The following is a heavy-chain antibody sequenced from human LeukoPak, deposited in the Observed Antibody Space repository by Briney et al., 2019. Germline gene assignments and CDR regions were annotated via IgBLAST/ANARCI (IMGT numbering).Heavy chain of an antibody. V-gene: IGHV1-2*02. D-gene: IGHD6-13*01. CDR1: GYTFTGCY. CDR3: AGSGIGAAGYYWVGMDV. CDR2: INLNSGGT. J-gene: IGHJ6*02. Sequence: ASVNVSCKASGYTFTGCYMHWVRQAPGQGLEWMGWINLNSGGTNYAQEFQVRVTMTRDTSISTAYMELSRLIYDDTAVYYCAGSGIGAAGYYWVGMDVWGQGTTVTVSS.